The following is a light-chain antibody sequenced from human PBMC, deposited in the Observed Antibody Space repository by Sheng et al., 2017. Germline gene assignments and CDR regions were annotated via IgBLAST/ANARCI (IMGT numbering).Light chain of an antibody. V-gene: IGKV3-15*01. Sequence: EIVVTQSPVTLSVSPGERATLSCRASQSVSSNVAWYQQKPGLAPRLLIYGASSRATGFPARLSGSGSGTEFTLTISSLQSEDFAVYYCQQYDKWPLTFGGGTKVEIK. CDR1: QSVSSN. J-gene: IGKJ4*01. CDR2: GAS. CDR3: QQYDKWPLT.